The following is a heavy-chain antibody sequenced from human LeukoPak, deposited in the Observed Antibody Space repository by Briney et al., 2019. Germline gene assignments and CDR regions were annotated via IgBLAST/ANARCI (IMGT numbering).Heavy chain of an antibody. Sequence: ASVKVSCKASGFTFTSSAMQWVRQARGQRLEWIGWIVVGSGNTNYAQKFQERVTITRDMSTSTAYMELSSLRSEDTAVYYCARERETIFGVADYWGQGTLVTVSS. D-gene: IGHD3-3*01. CDR1: GFTFTSSA. CDR2: IVVGSGNT. CDR3: ARERETIFGVADY. V-gene: IGHV1-58*02. J-gene: IGHJ4*02.